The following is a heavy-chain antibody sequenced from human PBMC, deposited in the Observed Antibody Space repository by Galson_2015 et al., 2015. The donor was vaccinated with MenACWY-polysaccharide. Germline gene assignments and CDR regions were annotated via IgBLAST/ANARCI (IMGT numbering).Heavy chain of an antibody. CDR1: GGSISSSYW. V-gene: IGHV4-4*02. CDR2: IYHDGRT. D-gene: IGHD3-10*01. Sequence: ETLSLTCAVSGGSISSSYWWTWVRQPPGKGLEWIGEIYHDGRTAYIPSLKSRTTVSLDKAKNQVSLRLISVTAADTAVYYCAKRPIRASGGGLDVWGQGTTVTVS. J-gene: IGHJ6*02. CDR3: AKRPIRASGGGLDV.